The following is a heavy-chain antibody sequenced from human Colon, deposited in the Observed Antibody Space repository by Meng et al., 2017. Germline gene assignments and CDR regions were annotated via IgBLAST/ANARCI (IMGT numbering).Heavy chain of an antibody. D-gene: IGHD6-19*01. Sequence: QGPRPESGPGLVKPPGPLSLTGAVSGGSISSSNWWSWVRQPPGKGLEWIGEIYHSGSTNYNPSLKSRVTISVDKSKNQFSLKLSSVTAADTAVYYCASFPPPGKQWLVTDYWGQGTLVTVSS. CDR2: IYHSGST. CDR1: GGSISSSNW. V-gene: IGHV4-4*03. J-gene: IGHJ4*02. CDR3: ASFPPPGKQWLVTDY.